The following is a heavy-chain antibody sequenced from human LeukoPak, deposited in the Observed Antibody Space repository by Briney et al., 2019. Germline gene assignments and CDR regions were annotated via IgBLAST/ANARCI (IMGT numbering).Heavy chain of an antibody. CDR3: ASDVPDSGSYRLRAFDF. D-gene: IGHD1-26*01. V-gene: IGHV3-48*03. Sequence: GGSLRLSCAASGFTFSSYEMNWVRQAPGKGLEWVSYISSSGSTIYYADSVKGRFTISRDDAKNSLYLQMNSLRADDTAVYYCASDVPDSGSYRLRAFDFWGQGTMVTVSS. CDR1: GFTFSSYE. J-gene: IGHJ3*01. CDR2: ISSSGSTI.